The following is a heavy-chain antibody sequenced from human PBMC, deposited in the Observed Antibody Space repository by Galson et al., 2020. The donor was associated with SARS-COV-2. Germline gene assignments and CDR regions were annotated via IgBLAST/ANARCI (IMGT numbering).Heavy chain of an antibody. CDR2: TYYRSKWYS. Sequence: SQTLSLTCAISGDSVSSDSAAWNWIRQSPSRGLEWLGRTYYRSKWYSDYGLSVKSRITITSDTSKNQFSLVLNSVTPKDTAVYYCARSPGRTVARTMDVWGQGTTVTVSS. CDR1: GDSVSSDSAA. D-gene: IGHD6-19*01. J-gene: IGHJ6*02. V-gene: IGHV6-1*01. CDR3: ARSPGRTVARTMDV.